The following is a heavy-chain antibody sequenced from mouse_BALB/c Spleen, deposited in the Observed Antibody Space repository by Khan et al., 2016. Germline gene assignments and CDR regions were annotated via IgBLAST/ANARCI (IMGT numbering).Heavy chain of an antibody. D-gene: IGHD1-1*01. V-gene: IGHV3-1*02. CDR1: GNSITSGYS. CDR3: ARYYFGGVAWFGY. J-gene: IGHJ3*01. CDR2: IHYIGST. Sequence: EVQLQESGPDLVKPSQSLSLTCTVAGNSITSGYSWPWIRQFPGHILEWMGYIHYIGSTDYNPSLKSRISITRDTSKNPFFLPLNSVTTEDTATDYWARYYFGGVAWFGYWGQGTLVNVSA.